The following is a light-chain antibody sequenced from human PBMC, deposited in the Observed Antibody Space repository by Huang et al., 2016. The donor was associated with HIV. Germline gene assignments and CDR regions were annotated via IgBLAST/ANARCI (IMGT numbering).Light chain of an antibody. J-gene: IGKJ2*01. CDR2: DAS. CDR3: QHYDSYPYT. V-gene: IGKV1-5*01. Sequence: DIQMTQSPSSLSASVGDRVTITCRASQSISSWLAWFQHKPGKAPKLLIFDASSLESGVPSRFSGIGSGTEFTLTISSLQPDDVATYYCQHYDSYPYTFGQGTKLEIK. CDR1: QSISSW.